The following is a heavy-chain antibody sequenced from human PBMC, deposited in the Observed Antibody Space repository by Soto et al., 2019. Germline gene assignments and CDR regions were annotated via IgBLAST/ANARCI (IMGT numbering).Heavy chain of an antibody. CDR3: VRVAAIMEGGHTCYGMDV. Sequence: QEHLVESGGGVVQPGGSLRLSCAASGFSFSTYAIHWVRQSPGKGLEWVAVVSYDGNNKGYADCVKGRFTISRDNSTNTLALEMRTLRPADPAVYSCVRVAAIMEGGHTCYGMDVWGQGNTVTVSS. D-gene: IGHD5-12*01. CDR2: VSYDGNNK. V-gene: IGHV3-30-3*01. J-gene: IGHJ6*01. CDR1: GFSFSTYA.